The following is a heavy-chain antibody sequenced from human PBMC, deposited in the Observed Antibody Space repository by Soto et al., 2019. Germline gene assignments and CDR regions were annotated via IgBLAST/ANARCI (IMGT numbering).Heavy chain of an antibody. V-gene: IGHV4-31*03. Sequence: KPSETLSLTCTVSGGSISSGGYYWSWIRQHPGKGLEWIGYIYYSGSTYYNPSLKSRVTISVDTSKNQFSLKLSSVTAADTAVYYCARWLGSGYALDYWGQGTLVTVSS. J-gene: IGHJ4*02. CDR2: IYYSGST. CDR1: GGSISSGGYY. D-gene: IGHD5-12*01. CDR3: ARWLGSGYALDY.